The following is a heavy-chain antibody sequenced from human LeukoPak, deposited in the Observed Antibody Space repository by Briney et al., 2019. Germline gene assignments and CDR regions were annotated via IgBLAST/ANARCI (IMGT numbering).Heavy chain of an antibody. CDR2: IRGNGET. J-gene: IGHJ4*02. V-gene: IGHV3-23*01. CDR1: GLSFSSFA. CDR3: ARASWVSTTDAVR. Sequence: GGSLRLSCAASGLSFSSFAMSWVRQGPARGLEWVSSIRGNGETFHADFVQGRFTLSSDSSRNTVYLQLNNLRVEDTAKYYCARASWVSTTDAVRWGQGTLVTVSS. D-gene: IGHD1-14*01.